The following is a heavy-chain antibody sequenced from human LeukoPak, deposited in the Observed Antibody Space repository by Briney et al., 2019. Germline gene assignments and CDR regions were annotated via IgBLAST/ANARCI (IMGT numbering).Heavy chain of an antibody. D-gene: IGHD6-13*01. Sequence: GGSLRLSCAASGLTFSSYAMSWVRQAPGKGLEWVSAISGSGGSTYYADSVKGRFTISRDNSKNTLYLQMNSLRAEDTAVYYCAKDKLPPSYSSSCFDYWGQGTLVTVSS. CDR2: ISGSGGST. CDR1: GLTFSSYA. CDR3: AKDKLPPSYSSSCFDY. J-gene: IGHJ4*02. V-gene: IGHV3-23*01.